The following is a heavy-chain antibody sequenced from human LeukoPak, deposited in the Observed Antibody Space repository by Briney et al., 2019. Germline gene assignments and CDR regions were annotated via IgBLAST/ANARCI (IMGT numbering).Heavy chain of an antibody. J-gene: IGHJ4*02. Sequence: GGSLRLSCAASGFSFSDYYMSWIRQAPGKGLEWVSYISSSGSTIYYADSVEGRFTISRDNAKNSLFLQMNSLRAEDTAVYYCARTPPGYSYGFDYWGQGTLVTVSS. CDR1: GFSFSDYY. D-gene: IGHD5-18*01. CDR3: ARTPPGYSYGFDY. CDR2: ISSSGSTI. V-gene: IGHV3-11*04.